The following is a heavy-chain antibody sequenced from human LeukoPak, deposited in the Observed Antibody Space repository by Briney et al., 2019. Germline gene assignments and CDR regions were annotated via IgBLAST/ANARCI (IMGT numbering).Heavy chain of an antibody. CDR3: AKARSMVRGVPFDY. CDR1: GFTFDDYA. Sequence: GRSLRLSCAASGFTFDDYAMHWVRHAPGKGLEWVSGIRWNSGSIGYADSVKGRFTISRDNAKNSLYLQMNSLRAEYTALYYCAKARSMVRGVPFDYWGQGTLVTVSS. J-gene: IGHJ4*02. CDR2: IRWNSGSI. D-gene: IGHD3-10*01. V-gene: IGHV3-9*01.